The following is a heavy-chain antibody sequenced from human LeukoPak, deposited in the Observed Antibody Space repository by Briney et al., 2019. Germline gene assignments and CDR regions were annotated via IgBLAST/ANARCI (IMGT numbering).Heavy chain of an antibody. J-gene: IGHJ4*02. CDR2: IVGSGDSS. CDR3: ARDLTIAAAGFFDY. CDR1: GFNFNEYA. Sequence: GGSLRLSCVASGFNFNEYAMAWVRQAPGKRPQWVSSIVGSGDSSVYADSVKGRFTISRDNSKHTLYLQMNSLRAEDTAVYYCARDLTIAAAGFFDYWGQGTLVTVSS. V-gene: IGHV3-23*01. D-gene: IGHD6-13*01.